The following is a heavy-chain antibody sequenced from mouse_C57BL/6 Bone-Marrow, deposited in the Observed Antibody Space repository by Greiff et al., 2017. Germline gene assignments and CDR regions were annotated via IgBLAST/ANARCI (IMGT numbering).Heavy chain of an antibody. CDR1: GFNIKDDY. D-gene: IGHD2-3*01. Sequence: EVQLQESGAELVRPGASVKLSCTASGFNIKDDYMHWVKQRPEQGLEWIGWIDPENGDTEYASKFQGKATITADTSSNTAYLQLSSLTSEDTAVYYCTNDEDEYFDVWGTGTTVTVTS. CDR2: IDPENGDT. J-gene: IGHJ1*03. CDR3: TNDEDEYFDV. V-gene: IGHV14-4*01.